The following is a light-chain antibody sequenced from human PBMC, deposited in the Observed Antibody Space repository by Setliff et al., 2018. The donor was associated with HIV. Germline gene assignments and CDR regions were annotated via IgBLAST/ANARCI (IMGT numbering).Light chain of an antibody. J-gene: IGLJ1*01. Sequence: QSALTQPASVSGSPGQSITISCTGTSSDVGRYNYVSWYQQHPGKTPKLIIYDVSKWPSGVSNRFSASKSGNTASQTISGLQAEDEADYYCCSYTSISTYVFGTGTKVTVL. CDR2: DVS. CDR1: SSDVGRYNY. V-gene: IGLV2-14*03. CDR3: CSYTSISTYV.